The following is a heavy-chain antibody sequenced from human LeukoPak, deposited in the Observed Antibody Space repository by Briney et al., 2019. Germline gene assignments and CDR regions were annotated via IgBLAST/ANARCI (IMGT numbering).Heavy chain of an antibody. J-gene: IGHJ4*02. CDR3: AREIYYYDSSGYLFDY. Sequence: GGSLRLSCAASGFTFSSYAMHWVRQAPGKGLEWVANIKQDGSEKYYVDSVKGRFTISRDNAKNSLYLQMSSLRAEDTAVYYCAREIYYYDSSGYLFDYWGQGTLVTVSS. CDR1: GFTFSSYA. CDR2: IKQDGSEK. D-gene: IGHD3-22*01. V-gene: IGHV3-7*01.